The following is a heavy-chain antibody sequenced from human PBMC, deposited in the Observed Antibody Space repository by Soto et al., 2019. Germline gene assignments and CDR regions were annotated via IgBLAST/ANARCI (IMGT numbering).Heavy chain of an antibody. Sequence: SETLSLTCSVSGGSITSHYCSWFRQPPGKGLEWIGYIYYSGSTNYNPSLKSRVTISVDTSKNQFSLKLSSVTAADTAVYYCARHHDSWGQGTLVTVSS. CDR3: ARHHDS. V-gene: IGHV4-59*08. J-gene: IGHJ4*02. CDR2: IYYSGST. CDR1: GGSITSHY.